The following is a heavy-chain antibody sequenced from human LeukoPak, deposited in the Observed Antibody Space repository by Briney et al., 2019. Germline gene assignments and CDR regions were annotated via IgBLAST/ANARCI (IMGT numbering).Heavy chain of an antibody. D-gene: IGHD5-24*01. CDR2: ISSSSSTI. CDR1: GFTFSSYS. Sequence: PGVSLRLSCAASGFTFSSYSMNWVRQAPGKGLEWVSYISSSSSTIYYADSVKGRFTISRDNAKNSLYLQMNSLRAEDTAVYYCARDGWQTYFDYWGQGTLVTVSS. CDR3: ARDGWQTYFDY. V-gene: IGHV3-48*01. J-gene: IGHJ4*02.